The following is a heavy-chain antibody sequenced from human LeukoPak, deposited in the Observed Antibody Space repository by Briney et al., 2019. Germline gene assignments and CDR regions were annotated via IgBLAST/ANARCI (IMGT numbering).Heavy chain of an antibody. CDR1: GFTFSNAW. CDR2: ISSSGSTI. D-gene: IGHD3-10*01. Sequence: KSGGSLRLSCAASGFTFSNAWMSWVRQAPGKGLEWVSYISSSGSTIYYADSVKGRFTISRDNAKNSLYLQMNSLRAEDTAVYYCARDRITMVRGVTGYWGQGTLVTVSS. J-gene: IGHJ4*02. V-gene: IGHV3-11*04. CDR3: ARDRITMVRGVTGY.